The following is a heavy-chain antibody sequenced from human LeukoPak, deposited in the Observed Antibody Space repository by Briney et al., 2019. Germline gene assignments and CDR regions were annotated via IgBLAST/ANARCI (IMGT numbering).Heavy chain of an antibody. J-gene: IGHJ6*03. CDR3: ARARRGGISTYYMDV. CDR1: GGSISSSSYY. CDR2: IYYSGST. Sequence: SETLSLTCTVSGGSISSSSYYWGWIRQPPGKGLEWIGSIYYSGSTYYNPSLKSRVTISVDTSKNQFSLKLSSVTAADTAVYYCARARRGGISTYYMDVWGKGTTVTISS. V-gene: IGHV4-39*07. D-gene: IGHD3-3*02.